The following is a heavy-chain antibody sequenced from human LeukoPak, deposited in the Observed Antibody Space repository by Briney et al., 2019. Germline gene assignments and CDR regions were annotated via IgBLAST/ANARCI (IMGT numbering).Heavy chain of an antibody. CDR1: GFIFGDHV. J-gene: IGHJ6*02. Sequence: GGSLRLSCTASGFIFGDHVMSWVRQAPGKGLEWVCFIRSKAYGGTTEYAASVKGRFTISRDDSEGIAYLQMNSLRIDDTAVYYCARGPIHLWLHNGMDVWGQGTTVIVFS. CDR2: IRSKAYGGTT. V-gene: IGHV3-49*04. CDR3: ARGPIHLWLHNGMDV. D-gene: IGHD5-18*01.